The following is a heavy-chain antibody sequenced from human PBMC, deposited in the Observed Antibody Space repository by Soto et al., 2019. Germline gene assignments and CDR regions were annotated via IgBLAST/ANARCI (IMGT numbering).Heavy chain of an antibody. CDR2: INAGNGNT. CDR3: ARDEGDFWSGRRYYYYYGMDV. V-gene: IGHV1-3*01. Sequence: QVQLVQSGAEVKKPGASVKVSCKASGYTFTSYAMHWVRQAPGQRLEWMGWINAGNGNTKYSQKFQGRVTITRDTSASTAYMELSSLRSEDTAVYYCARDEGDFWSGRRYYYYYGMDVWGQGTTVTVSS. D-gene: IGHD3-3*01. J-gene: IGHJ6*02. CDR1: GYTFTSYA.